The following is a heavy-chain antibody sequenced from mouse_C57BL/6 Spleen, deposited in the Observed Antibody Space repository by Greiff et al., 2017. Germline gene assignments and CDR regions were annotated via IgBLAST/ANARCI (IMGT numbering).Heavy chain of an antibody. Sequence: EVQRVESGAELVKPGASVKLSCTASGFNIKDYYMHWVKQRTEQGLEWIGRIDPEDGETKYAPKFQGKATITADTSSNTAYLQLSSLTSEDTAVYYCALITTVVARNWYFDVWGTGTTVTVSS. CDR2: IDPEDGET. J-gene: IGHJ1*03. CDR1: GFNIKDYY. V-gene: IGHV14-2*01. CDR3: ALITTVVARNWYFDV. D-gene: IGHD1-1*01.